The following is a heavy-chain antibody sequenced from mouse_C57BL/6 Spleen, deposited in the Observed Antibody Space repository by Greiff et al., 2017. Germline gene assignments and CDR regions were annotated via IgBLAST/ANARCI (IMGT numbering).Heavy chain of an antibody. D-gene: IGHD1-3*01. V-gene: IGHV1-81*01. J-gene: IGHJ4*01. CDR1: GYTFTSYG. Sequence: QVQLKESGAELARPGASVKLSCKASGYTFTSYGISWVKQRTGQGLEWIGEIYPRSGNTYYNEKFKGKATLTADKSSSTAYMELRSLTSEDSAVYFCARREALYYSMDYWGQGTSVTVSS. CDR2: IYPRSGNT. CDR3: ARREALYYSMDY.